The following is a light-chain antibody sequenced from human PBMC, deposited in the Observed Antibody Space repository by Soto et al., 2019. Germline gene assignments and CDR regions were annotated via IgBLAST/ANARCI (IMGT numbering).Light chain of an antibody. CDR2: DVT. Sequence: QSALTQPASVSGSPGQSITISCTGGSSDIGAYDYVSWYQQRPVKAPKLMIFDVTNRPSGVSDRFSGSKSGNTASLTISGLQTEDEADYYCSSYTSSSTPYVFGTGTKVTVL. V-gene: IGLV2-14*01. J-gene: IGLJ1*01. CDR1: SSDIGAYDY. CDR3: SSYTSSSTPYV.